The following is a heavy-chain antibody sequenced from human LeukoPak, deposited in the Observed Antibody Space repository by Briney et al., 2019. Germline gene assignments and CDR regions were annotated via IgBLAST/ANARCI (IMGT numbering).Heavy chain of an antibody. CDR1: GFTFSSYG. D-gene: IGHD3-22*01. V-gene: IGHV3-33*01. J-gene: IGHJ6*02. CDR2: IWYDGSNK. Sequence: GGPLRLSCAASGFTFSSYGMHWVRQAPGKGLEWVAVIWYDGSNKYYADSVKGRFTISRDNSKNTLYLQMNSLRAEDTAVYYCARGGGWLFGDYYGMDAWGQGTTVTVSS. CDR3: ARGGGWLFGDYYGMDA.